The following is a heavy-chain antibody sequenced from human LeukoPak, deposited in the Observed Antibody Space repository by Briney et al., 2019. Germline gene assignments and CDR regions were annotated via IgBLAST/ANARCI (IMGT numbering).Heavy chain of an antibody. Sequence: PGGSLRLSCAASGFTVSSNYMSWVRQAPGKGLEWVSVIYSGGSTYYADSVKGRFTISRDNSKNTLYLQMNGLRAEDTAVYYCATKLRVTTLFDYWGQGTLVTVSS. J-gene: IGHJ4*02. CDR1: GFTVSSNY. V-gene: IGHV3-53*01. CDR3: ATKLRVTTLFDY. CDR2: IYSGGST. D-gene: IGHD4-17*01.